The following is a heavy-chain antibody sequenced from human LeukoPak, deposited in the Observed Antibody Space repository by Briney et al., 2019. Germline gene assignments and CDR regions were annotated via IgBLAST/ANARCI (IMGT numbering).Heavy chain of an antibody. CDR2: INPNSGGT. CDR1: GYTFTGYY. Sequence: ASVKVSCKASGYTFTGYYMHWVRQAPGQGLEWMGWINPNSGGTNYAQKFQGRVTMTRDTSISTAYMELSRLRSDDTAVYYCARSGGDYYYYGMDVWGQGTTVTVSS. D-gene: IGHD4-17*01. V-gene: IGHV1-2*02. J-gene: IGHJ6*02. CDR3: ARSGGDYYYYGMDV.